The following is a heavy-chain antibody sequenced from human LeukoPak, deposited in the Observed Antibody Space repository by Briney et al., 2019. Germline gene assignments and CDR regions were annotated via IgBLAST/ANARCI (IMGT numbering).Heavy chain of an antibody. D-gene: IGHD2-2*01. CDR2: IIPIFGTA. CDR3: AILGDCSSTSCYYNDYYGMDV. CDR1: GGTFSNYA. V-gene: IGHV1-69*01. Sequence: SVKVSCKASGGTFSNYAISWVRQAPGQGLEWMGGIIPIFGTANYAQKFQGRVTITADESTSTAYMELSSLRSEDTAVYYCAILGDCSSTSCYYNDYYGMDVWGKGTTVTVSS. J-gene: IGHJ6*04.